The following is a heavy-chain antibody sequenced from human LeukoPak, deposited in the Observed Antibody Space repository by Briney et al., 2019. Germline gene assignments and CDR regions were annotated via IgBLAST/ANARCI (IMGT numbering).Heavy chain of an antibody. Sequence: PSETLSLTCTVSGGSISSGDYYWSWIRQPPGKGLEWIGYIYYSGSTNYNPSLKSRVTISVDTPKNQFSLKLSSVTAADTAVYYCARDSAWRSFDYWGQGTLVTVSS. CDR2: IYYSGST. CDR3: ARDSAWRSFDY. CDR1: GGSISSGDYY. V-gene: IGHV4-61*08. J-gene: IGHJ4*02.